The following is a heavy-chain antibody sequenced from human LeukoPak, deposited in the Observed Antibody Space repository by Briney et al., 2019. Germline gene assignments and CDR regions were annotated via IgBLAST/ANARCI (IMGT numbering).Heavy chain of an antibody. J-gene: IGHJ6*03. D-gene: IGHD2-15*01. V-gene: IGHV1-8*01. CDR3: ARGRVVVVAATSSSYYYYMDV. CDR1: GYTFTSYD. Sequence: ASVKVSCKAPGYTFTSYDINWVRQATRQGLEWMGLMNPNSGNTGYAQKFQGRVTMTRNTSISTAYMELSSLRSEDTAVYYCARGRVVVVAATSSSYYYYMDVWGKGTTVTVSS. CDR2: MNPNSGNT.